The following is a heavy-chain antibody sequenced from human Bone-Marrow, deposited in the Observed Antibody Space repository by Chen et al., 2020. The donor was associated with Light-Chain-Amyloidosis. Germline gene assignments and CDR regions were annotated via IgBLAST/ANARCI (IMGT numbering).Heavy chain of an antibody. CDR3: AKTEGYDFWRNGMDV. V-gene: IGHV3-53*01. Sequence: DVQLVESGGGRVQSGGSLRLSCEVSGLTVSQNSMAWVRQVPGKGLQWVALFYGSRITFYAGLVKSRFTVSRDEPRNTLFLQMDSLRVDDTAVYYCAKTEGYDFWRNGMDVWGQGTTVIVS. CDR1: GLTVSQNS. J-gene: IGHJ6*02. D-gene: IGHD3-3*01. CDR2: FYGSRIT.